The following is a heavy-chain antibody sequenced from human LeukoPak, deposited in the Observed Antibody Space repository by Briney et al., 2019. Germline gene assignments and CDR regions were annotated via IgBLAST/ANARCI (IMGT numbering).Heavy chain of an antibody. CDR1: GFTFNNYA. CDR3: ARDPGDRWFFDL. D-gene: IGHD7-27*01. Sequence: GGSLRLTCAASGFTFNNYAMDWVRQAPGKGLEWVSLISRSGATTYYADSVKGRFTISRDNSRNTLYLQMTSLRAEDTAVYYCARDPGDRWFFDLWGRGTLVTVSS. CDR2: ISRSGATT. V-gene: IGHV3-23*01. J-gene: IGHJ2*01.